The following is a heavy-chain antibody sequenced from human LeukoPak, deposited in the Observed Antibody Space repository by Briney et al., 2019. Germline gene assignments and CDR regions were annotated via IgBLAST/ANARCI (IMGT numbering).Heavy chain of an antibody. V-gene: IGHV3-53*01. CDR1: VFTVSSNY. Sequence: GGSLRLSCAASVFTVSSNYMSWVRQAPGKGLEWVSAISGSGGSTYYADSVKGRFTISRDNAKNSLYLQMNSLRAEDTAVYYCARRRDSGSLQHFDYWGQGTLVTVSS. CDR3: ARRRDSGSLQHFDY. CDR2: ISGSGGST. J-gene: IGHJ4*02. D-gene: IGHD1-26*01.